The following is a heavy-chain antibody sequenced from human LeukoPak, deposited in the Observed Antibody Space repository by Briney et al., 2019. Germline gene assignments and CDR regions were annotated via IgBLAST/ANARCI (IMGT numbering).Heavy chain of an antibody. CDR1: GFTFSSYA. CDR2: LSYDGSNK. D-gene: IGHD5-18*01. CDR3: ARDPYSNYFDY. V-gene: IGHV3-30-3*01. Sequence: GGSLRLSCAASGFTFSSYAMHWVRQAPGKGLEWVAVLSYDGSNKYYADSAKGRFTISRDNSKNTLYLQMNSLRAEDTAVYYCARDPYSNYFDYWGQGTLVTVSS. J-gene: IGHJ4*02.